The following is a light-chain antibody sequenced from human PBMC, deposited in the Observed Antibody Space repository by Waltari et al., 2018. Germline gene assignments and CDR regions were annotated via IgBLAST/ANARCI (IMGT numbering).Light chain of an antibody. J-gene: IGLJ3*02. Sequence: SYVLTQPPSVSVAPGQTARITCGGANIESHTVPWYQQKPGQAPLLVVFDNADRPSGIPERFSGSNSGNTATLTITRVEVGDEADFYCQVCDTATDHWVFGGGTKLTVL. CDR1: NIESHT. V-gene: IGLV3-21*02. CDR2: DNA. CDR3: QVCDTATDHWV.